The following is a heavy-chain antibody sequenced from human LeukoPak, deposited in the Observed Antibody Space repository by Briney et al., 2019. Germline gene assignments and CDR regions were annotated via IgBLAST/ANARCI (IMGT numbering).Heavy chain of an antibody. Sequence: ASVKVSCKASGYIFTGYYLFWVRQAPGQGLEWMGWINPNGGATRYAQKFQGRVTLTRDTSIRTTYMELSSLTSDDTAVYYCARDGTSSWYSGLVPFWGQGTLVTVSS. CDR1: GYIFTGYY. CDR2: INPNGGAT. CDR3: ARDGTSSWYSGLVPF. J-gene: IGHJ4*02. V-gene: IGHV1-2*02. D-gene: IGHD6-13*01.